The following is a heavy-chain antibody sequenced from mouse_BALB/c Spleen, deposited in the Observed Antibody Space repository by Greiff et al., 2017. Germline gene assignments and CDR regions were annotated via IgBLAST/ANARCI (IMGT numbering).Heavy chain of an antibody. D-gene: IGHD2-1*01. V-gene: IGHV1-4*02. Sequence: VQLQESAAELARPGASVKMSCKASGYTFTSYTMHWVKQRPGQGLEWIGYINPSSGYTEYNQKFKDKTTLTADKSSSTAYMQLSSLTSEDSAVYYCARRGGNYGYAMDYWGQGTSVTVSS. CDR1: GYTFTSYT. J-gene: IGHJ4*01. CDR2: INPSSGYT. CDR3: ARRGGNYGYAMDY.